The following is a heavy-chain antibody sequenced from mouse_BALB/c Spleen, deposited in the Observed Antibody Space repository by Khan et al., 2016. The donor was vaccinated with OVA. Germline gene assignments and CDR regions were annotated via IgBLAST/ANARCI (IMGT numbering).Heavy chain of an antibody. D-gene: IGHD1-1*01. Sequence: EVELVESGGGLVRPGGSLKLSCAASGFSFSSYSMSWVRQTPEKRLEWVATISSGGSYTYYPDSVKGRFTISRDNAKNTQHLQVNSLRSEDTAMYYCTGHQGYYGSSPYFDYWGQGTTLTVSS. V-gene: IGHV5-6-4*01. CDR3: TGHQGYYGSSPYFDY. CDR2: ISSGGSYT. J-gene: IGHJ2*01. CDR1: GFSFSSYS.